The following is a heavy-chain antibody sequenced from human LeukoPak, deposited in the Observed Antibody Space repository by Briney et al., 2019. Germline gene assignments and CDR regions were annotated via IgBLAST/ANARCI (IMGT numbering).Heavy chain of an antibody. V-gene: IGHV4-34*01. CDR2: INHRGST. D-gene: IGHD1-26*01. Sequence: SETLSLTCAVYGESLSKYYWTWIRQSPGKGLEWIGEINHRGSTNLNPSLKSRVTLSVDTSKHQFSLKLTSMTAANAAVYYCASSVGSTDYWGQGTLVTVSS. CDR1: GESLSKYY. J-gene: IGHJ4*02. CDR3: ASSVGSTDY.